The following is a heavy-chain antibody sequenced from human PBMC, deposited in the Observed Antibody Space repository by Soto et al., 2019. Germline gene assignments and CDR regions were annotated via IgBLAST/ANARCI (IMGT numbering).Heavy chain of an antibody. V-gene: IGHV5-51*01. Sequence: EVQLVQSGAEVKKPGESLKISCKGSGYSFTRYWIGWVRQMPGKGLEWMGIIYPGDSDTRYSPSFQGQVTISADKSISTAYLQWSSLKASDTAMYYCARTPDYGDYEWEIFDYWGQGTLVTVSS. J-gene: IGHJ4*02. CDR3: ARTPDYGDYEWEIFDY. CDR2: IYPGDSDT. D-gene: IGHD4-17*01. CDR1: GYSFTRYW.